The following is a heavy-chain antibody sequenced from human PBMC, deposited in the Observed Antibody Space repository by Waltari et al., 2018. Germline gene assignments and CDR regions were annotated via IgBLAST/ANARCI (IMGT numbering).Heavy chain of an antibody. Sequence: QVQLVQSGAEVKKPGASVKVPCKASGYTFTSYDINWVRQATGQGLEWMGWMNPNSGNTGYAQKFQGRVTMTRNTSISTAYRGLSSLRFEDTAVYYCARRASVGKYQLPYYYYYGMDVWGQGTTVTVSS. CDR2: MNPNSGNT. V-gene: IGHV1-8*01. J-gene: IGHJ6*02. D-gene: IGHD2-2*01. CDR1: GYTFTSYD. CDR3: ARRASVGKYQLPYYYYYGMDV.